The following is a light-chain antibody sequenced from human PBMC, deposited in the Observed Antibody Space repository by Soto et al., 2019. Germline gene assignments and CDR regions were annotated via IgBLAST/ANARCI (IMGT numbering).Light chain of an antibody. Sequence: QSVLTQPPSVSGAPGQRVTISCTGRSSNIGAGYDVHWYQQLPVTAPKLLIYGNSNRPSGVPDRFSGSKSGTSASLAITGLQAEDEADSYCQSYDSSLSGSVVFGGGTKLTVL. CDR2: GNS. CDR1: SSNIGAGYD. CDR3: QSYDSSLSGSVV. J-gene: IGLJ2*01. V-gene: IGLV1-40*01.